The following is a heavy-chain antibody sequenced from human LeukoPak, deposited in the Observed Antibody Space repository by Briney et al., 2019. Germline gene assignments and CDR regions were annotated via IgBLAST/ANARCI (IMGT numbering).Heavy chain of an antibody. Sequence: GGSLRLSCAASGFTFSSYAMSWVRQAPGKGLEWVSAISGSGGSTYYADSVKGRFTISRDNSKNTLYLQMNSLRAEDTAVYYCARCGGGLEWLLFESSDVYYYGMDVWGQGTTVTVSS. CDR1: GFTFSSYA. CDR3: ARCGGGLEWLLFESSDVYYYGMDV. V-gene: IGHV3-23*01. D-gene: IGHD3-3*01. CDR2: ISGSGGST. J-gene: IGHJ6*02.